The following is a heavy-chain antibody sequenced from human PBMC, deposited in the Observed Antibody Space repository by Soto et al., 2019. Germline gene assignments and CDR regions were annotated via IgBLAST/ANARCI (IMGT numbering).Heavy chain of an antibody. Sequence: QVQLVQSGAEVKKPGSSVKVSCKASGGTFSSYAISWVRQAPGQGLEWMGGIIPIFGTANYAQKFQGRVTITADESTSTAYMELSSLRSEDTAVYYCARVPCSSTSCYRYYYYGMDVWGQGTTVTVSS. CDR2: IIPIFGTA. CDR1: GGTFSSYA. J-gene: IGHJ6*02. V-gene: IGHV1-69*01. CDR3: ARVPCSSTSCYRYYYYGMDV. D-gene: IGHD2-2*01.